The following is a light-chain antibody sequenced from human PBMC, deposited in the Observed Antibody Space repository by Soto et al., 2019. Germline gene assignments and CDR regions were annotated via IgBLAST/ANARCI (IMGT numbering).Light chain of an antibody. CDR2: AAS. V-gene: IGKV1-39*01. CDR1: QSISSY. CDR3: QQSYSTSWT. Sequence: DIQLTHSPTSLSASLAARVGIXWGASQSISSYLKSCQQKPGKAPKLLLYAASSMQSGVPSRFSGSGSGTDFTLTISSLQPEDFATYYCQQSYSTSWTFGQGTKVDIK. J-gene: IGKJ1*01.